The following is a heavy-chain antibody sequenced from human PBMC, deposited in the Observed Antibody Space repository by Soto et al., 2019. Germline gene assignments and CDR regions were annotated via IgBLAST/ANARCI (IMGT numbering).Heavy chain of an antibody. D-gene: IGHD6-13*01. CDR2: ISAYNGNT. V-gene: IGHV1-18*01. CDR3: ARDSTAAGLPFDY. J-gene: IGHJ4*02. CDR1: GYTFSSYD. Sequence: ASVKVSCKASGYTFSSYDISWVRQAPGQGLEWMGWISAYNGNTNYEQKLQDRVTISRDNAKNSLYLQMNSLRAEDTAVYYCARDSTAAGLPFDYWGQGTLVTVSS.